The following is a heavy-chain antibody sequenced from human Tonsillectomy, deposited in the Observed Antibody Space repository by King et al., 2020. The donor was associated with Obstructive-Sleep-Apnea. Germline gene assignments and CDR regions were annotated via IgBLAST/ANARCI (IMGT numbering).Heavy chain of an antibody. CDR2: ISSSGSYI. V-gene: IGHV3-21*01. CDR1: GFTFSSYS. CDR3: ARSPHYYDTSGYYYHDY. D-gene: IGHD3-22*01. J-gene: IGHJ4*02. Sequence: VQLVESGGGLVKPGGSLRLSCATSGFTFSSYSMNWVRQAPGKGLEWVSSISSSGSYIYYADSVKGRFTISRYNAKNYLYLQMNGLRAEDTAIYYCARSPHYYDTSGYYYHDYWGQGTLVTVSS.